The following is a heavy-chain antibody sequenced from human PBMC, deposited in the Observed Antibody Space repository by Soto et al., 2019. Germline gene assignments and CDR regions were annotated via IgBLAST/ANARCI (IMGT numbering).Heavy chain of an antibody. V-gene: IGHV3-23*01. CDR1: GFFFSSYT. D-gene: IGHD1-26*01. Sequence: EVQLLESGGGLVQPGGSLRLSCVGSGFFFSSYTMTWVRQAPGKGLEWVASFSATSENTYYADSVRGRFTISRDNSKNTLFLQMNSLTAEDTAMYYCANARDQKWVRIPFYYWGQGILVIVSS. CDR2: FSATSENT. J-gene: IGHJ4*02. CDR3: ANARDQKWVRIPFYY.